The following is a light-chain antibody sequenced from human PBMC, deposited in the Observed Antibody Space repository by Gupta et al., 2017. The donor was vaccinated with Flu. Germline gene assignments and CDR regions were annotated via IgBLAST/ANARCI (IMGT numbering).Light chain of an antibody. V-gene: IGKV1-39*01. J-gene: IGKJ2*03. CDR3: QQSYSTPRS. CDR1: QSISSY. CDR2: AAS. Sequence: DMQMTQSPSSMSAAGGDRVTITCRASQSISSYLNWYQQKPGKAPKLLIYAASTLHSGVPSRFSGSGSGTDFTLTISSLQPEDFATYYCQQSYSTPRSFGQGTKLEIK.